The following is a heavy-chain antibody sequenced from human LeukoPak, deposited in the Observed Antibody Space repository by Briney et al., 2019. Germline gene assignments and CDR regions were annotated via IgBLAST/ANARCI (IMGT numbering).Heavy chain of an antibody. CDR1: GFSVSNYA. D-gene: IGHD6-6*01. CDR3: AKDWENKWVLLVPISNWFDP. J-gene: IGHJ5*01. V-gene: IGHV3-30*18. CDR2: ISHDGSHR. Sequence: GTSLRLSCTASGFSVSNYAMHWVRQAPGKGLEWVALISHDGSHRFYGDSVKGRFTISRDNSKNTVDLQMSSLRAEDTAVYYCAKDWENKWVLLVPISNWFDPWGQGTLVTVSS.